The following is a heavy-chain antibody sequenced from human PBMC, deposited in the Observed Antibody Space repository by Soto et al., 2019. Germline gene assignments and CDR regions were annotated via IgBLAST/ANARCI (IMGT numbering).Heavy chain of an antibody. CDR1: GFTFSNAW. Sequence: EVQLVESGGGLVKPGGSLRLSCAASGFTFSNAWMSWVRQAPGKGLEWVGRVKSKTDGGTTDYAAPVKGRFTISRDDSENTLYLQMNSLKTEDTAVYYCTTVRYGSFPFYWGQGTMVTVSS. CDR3: TTVRYGSFPFY. D-gene: IGHD3-10*01. CDR2: VKSKTDGGTT. J-gene: IGHJ3*01. V-gene: IGHV3-15*01.